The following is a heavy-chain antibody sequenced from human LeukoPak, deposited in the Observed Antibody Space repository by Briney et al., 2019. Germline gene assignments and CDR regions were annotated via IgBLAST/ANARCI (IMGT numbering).Heavy chain of an antibody. CDR3: AKAQGYATSWSPFDY. CDR1: GFTFNSYG. J-gene: IGHJ4*02. CDR2: IRYDGGNK. D-gene: IGHD2-2*01. V-gene: IGHV3-30*02. Sequence: PGGSLRLSCEASGFTFNSYGMHWVRQAPGKGLEWVAFIRYDGGNKYYADSVKGRFTISRDNSKNTLSLQMNGLRVEDTALYYCAKAQGYATSWSPFDYWGQGTLVTVCS.